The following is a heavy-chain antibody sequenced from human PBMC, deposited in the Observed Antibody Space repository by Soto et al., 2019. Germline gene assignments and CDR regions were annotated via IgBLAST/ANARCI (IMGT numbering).Heavy chain of an antibody. V-gene: IGHV3-30*18. CDR2: ISYDGSNK. Sequence: GGSLRLSCAASGFTFSSYGMHWVRQAPGKGLEWVAVISYDGSNKYYADSVKGRFTISRDNSKNTLYLQMNSLRAEDTAVYYCANSLASHASSIAARNYYYYYGMDVWGQGTTVTVSS. J-gene: IGHJ6*02. CDR3: ANSLASHASSIAARNYYYYYGMDV. CDR1: GFTFSSYG. D-gene: IGHD6-6*01.